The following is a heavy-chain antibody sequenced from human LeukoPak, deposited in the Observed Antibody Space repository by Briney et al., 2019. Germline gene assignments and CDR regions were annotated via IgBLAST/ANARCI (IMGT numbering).Heavy chain of an antibody. CDR2: INPNSGGT. V-gene: IGHV1-2*02. J-gene: IGHJ6*02. CDR1: GYTFTGYY. Sequence: GASVKVSCKASGYTFTGYYMHWVRQAPGQGLEWMGWINPNSGGTNYAQKFQGRVTMTRDTSTSTVYMELSSLRPEDTAVYYCARARGVTVLYYYYGMDVWGQGTTVTVSS. CDR3: ARARGVTVLYYYYGMDV. D-gene: IGHD2-21*02.